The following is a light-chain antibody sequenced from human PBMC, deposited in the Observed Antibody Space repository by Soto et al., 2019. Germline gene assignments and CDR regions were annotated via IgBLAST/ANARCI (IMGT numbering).Light chain of an antibody. CDR3: QQRSKWPPEVT. J-gene: IGKJ5*01. CDR2: DTS. Sequence: DIVVTQSPATLSASPGERVTLSCRASQFVSSRLAWYQRRPGQVPRLLIYDTSTRAPGISARFSGSGSGTDFTLTISSLEPEDFAVYYCQQRSKWPPEVTFGQGTRLEIK. CDR1: QFVSSR. V-gene: IGKV3-11*01.